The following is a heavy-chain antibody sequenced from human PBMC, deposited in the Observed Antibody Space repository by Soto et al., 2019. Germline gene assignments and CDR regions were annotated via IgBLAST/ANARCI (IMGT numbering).Heavy chain of an antibody. CDR2: IDWDDDK. Sequence: SGPTLVNPTQTLTLTCTFSGFSLSTSGMCVSWIRQPPGKALEWLALIDWDDDKYYSTSLKTRLTISKDTSKNQVVLTMTNMDPVDTATYYCARIGFFLFLEWLAVHIWLAPGGEEPLV. CDR1: GFSLSTSGMC. D-gene: IGHD3-3*01. J-gene: IGHJ5*02. CDR3: ARIGFFLFLEWLAVHIWLAP. V-gene: IGHV2-70*01.